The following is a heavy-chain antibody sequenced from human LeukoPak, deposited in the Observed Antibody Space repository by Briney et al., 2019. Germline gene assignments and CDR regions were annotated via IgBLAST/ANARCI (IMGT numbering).Heavy chain of an antibody. CDR2: IYHSGST. J-gene: IGHJ4*02. Sequence: PSGTLSLTCAVSGGSISSSNWWSWVRQPPGKGLEWIGEIYHSGSTNYNPSLKSRVTISVDKSKNQFSLKLSSVTAADTAVYYCARAPPMWGSGSYLDYWGRGTLVTVSS. V-gene: IGHV4-4*02. CDR3: ARAPPMWGSGSYLDY. D-gene: IGHD3-10*01. CDR1: GGSISSSNW.